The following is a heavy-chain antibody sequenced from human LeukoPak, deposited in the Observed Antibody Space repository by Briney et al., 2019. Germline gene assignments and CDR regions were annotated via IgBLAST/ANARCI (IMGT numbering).Heavy chain of an antibody. D-gene: IGHD3-3*01. CDR3: ARLPMVRDFWSGYYVDY. J-gene: IGHJ4*02. Sequence: ASVKVSCKTSGYRFSGYYMHWVRQAPGQGLEWMGWISAYNGNTNYAQKLQGRVTMTTDTSTSTAYMELRSLRSDDTAVYYCARLPMVRDFWSGYYVDYWGQGTLVTVSS. V-gene: IGHV1-18*01. CDR1: GYRFSGYY. CDR2: ISAYNGNT.